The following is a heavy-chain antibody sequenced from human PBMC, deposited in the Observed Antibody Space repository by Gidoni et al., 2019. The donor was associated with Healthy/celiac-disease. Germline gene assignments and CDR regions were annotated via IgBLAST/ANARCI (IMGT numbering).Heavy chain of an antibody. CDR1: GFTFSSYA. CDR3: ARDARFYCSSTSCYTPNYYGMDV. V-gene: IGHV3-30-3*01. D-gene: IGHD2-2*02. Sequence: QVKLVESGGGVVQPGRSLRPSCAASGFTFSSYAIHWVRQAPGKGLEWVAVISYDGSNKYYADSVKGRFTISRDNSKNTLYLQMNSLRAEDTAVYYCARDARFYCSSTSCYTPNYYGMDVWGQGTTVTVSS. J-gene: IGHJ6*02. CDR2: ISYDGSNK.